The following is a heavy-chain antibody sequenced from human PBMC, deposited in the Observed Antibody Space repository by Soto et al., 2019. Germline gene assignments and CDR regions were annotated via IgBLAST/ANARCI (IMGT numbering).Heavy chain of an antibody. D-gene: IGHD3-16*02. CDR1: GGSISSYY. CDR2: IYYSGST. CDR3: ARSLRQYYYSCDLDV. Sequence: QVQLQESGPGLVKPSETLSLTCTVPGGSISSYYWSWIRQPPGKGLEWIGYIYYSGSTNYNPSLKSRVTISVDTSKNRLSLKLSSVTAADTAVYYCARSLRQYYYSCDLDVWGKGTTVTVSS. V-gene: IGHV4-59*01. J-gene: IGHJ6*03.